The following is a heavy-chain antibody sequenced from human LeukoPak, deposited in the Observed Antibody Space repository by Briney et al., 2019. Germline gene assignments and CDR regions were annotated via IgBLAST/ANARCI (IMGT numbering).Heavy chain of an antibody. CDR1: GFTFSSYS. V-gene: IGHV3-21*01. CDR3: MRVSAAGTSPDY. J-gene: IGHJ4*02. D-gene: IGHD6-13*01. CDR2: ISSSSSYI. Sequence: GGSLRLSCAASGFTFSSYSMNWVRQAPGKGLEWVSSISSSSSYIYYADSAKGRFTISRDNAKNSLYLQMNSLRAEDTAVYYCMRVSAAGTSPDYWGQGTLVTVSS.